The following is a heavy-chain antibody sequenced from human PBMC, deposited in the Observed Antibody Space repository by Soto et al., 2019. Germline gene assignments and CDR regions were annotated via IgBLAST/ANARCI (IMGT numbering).Heavy chain of an antibody. CDR1: GGSIRSSNW. D-gene: IGHD1-26*01. CDR2: IYHSGST. V-gene: IGHV4-4*02. Sequence: QVQLQESGPGLVKPSGTLSLICAVSGGSIRSSNWWSWVRQPPGKGLEWIGEIYHSGSTNYNPSLKSRVTISVDTSKNHFSLRLRSVTAADTAVYYCAREGRVGGTIPFEYWGQGTLVTVSS. J-gene: IGHJ4*02. CDR3: AREGRVGGTIPFEY.